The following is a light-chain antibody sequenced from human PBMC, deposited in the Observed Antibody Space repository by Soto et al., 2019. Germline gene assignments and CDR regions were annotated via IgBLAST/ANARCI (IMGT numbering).Light chain of an antibody. CDR1: QSISSW. J-gene: IGKJ1*01. V-gene: IGKV1-5*01. Sequence: DIQMTQSPSTLSASVGDRVTITCRASQSISSWLAWYQQKPGKAPNLLIYDASSLESGVPSRFSGSGSGTEFTLTISSLQPDDFATYYCQQYKSYWTFGQGTKVEIK. CDR2: DAS. CDR3: QQYKSYWT.